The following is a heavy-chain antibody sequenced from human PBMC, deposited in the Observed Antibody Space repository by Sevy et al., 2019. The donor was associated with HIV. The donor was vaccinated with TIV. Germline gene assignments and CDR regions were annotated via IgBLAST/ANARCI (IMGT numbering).Heavy chain of an antibody. CDR1: GFTFSSYA. J-gene: IGHJ4*02. CDR2: ISYDGSNK. CDR3: ARGFNSSGWYEEGYYFDY. Sequence: GGSLRLSCAASGFTFSSYAMHWVRQAPGKGLEWVAVISYDGSNKYYADSVKGRFTISRDNSKNTLYLQMNSLRAEDTAVYYCARGFNSSGWYEEGYYFDYWGQGTLVTVSS. D-gene: IGHD6-19*01. V-gene: IGHV3-30-3*01.